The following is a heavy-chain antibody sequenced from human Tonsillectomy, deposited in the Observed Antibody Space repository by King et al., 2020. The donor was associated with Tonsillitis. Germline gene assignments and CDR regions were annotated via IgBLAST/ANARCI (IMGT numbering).Heavy chain of an antibody. Sequence: VQLVESGGGLVKPGGSLRLSCAASGFIFSSYTMNWVRQAPGKGLEWVSSISSGSSYIYSADSVKGRFTISRDNAKNSLYLQMNSLRAEDTAVYYCARAPGHTNYYVMDVWGQGTTVTVSS. J-gene: IGHJ6*02. CDR1: GFIFSSYT. CDR2: ISSGSSYI. V-gene: IGHV3-21*01. D-gene: IGHD5-24*01. CDR3: ARAPGHTNYYVMDV.